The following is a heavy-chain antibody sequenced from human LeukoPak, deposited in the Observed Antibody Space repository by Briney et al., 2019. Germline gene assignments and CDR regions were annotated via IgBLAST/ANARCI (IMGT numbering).Heavy chain of an antibody. V-gene: IGHV1-18*01. Sequence: GASVKVSCKASGYTFTSYGISWVRQAPGQGLEWMGWISAYNGNTNYAQKLQGRVTMTTDTSTSTAYMELRSLRSDDTAVYYCARARNMVRGGSWFDPWGQGTLVTVSS. CDR3: ARARNMVRGGSWFDP. J-gene: IGHJ5*02. CDR2: ISAYNGNT. CDR1: GYTFTSYG. D-gene: IGHD3-10*01.